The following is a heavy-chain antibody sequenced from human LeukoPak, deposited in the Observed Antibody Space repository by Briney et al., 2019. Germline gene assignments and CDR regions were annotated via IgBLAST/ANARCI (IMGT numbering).Heavy chain of an antibody. Sequence: GGSLRLSCAASGFTFSSYWMHWVRQAPGKGLVWVSRINSDGSSTSYADSVKGRFTISRDNAKNILYLQMNSLRVDDTALYYCAKEKVDGSGWINFDYWGQGTLVAASS. CDR3: AKEKVDGSGWINFDY. CDR1: GFTFSSYW. D-gene: IGHD3-22*01. CDR2: INSDGSST. V-gene: IGHV3-74*01. J-gene: IGHJ4*02.